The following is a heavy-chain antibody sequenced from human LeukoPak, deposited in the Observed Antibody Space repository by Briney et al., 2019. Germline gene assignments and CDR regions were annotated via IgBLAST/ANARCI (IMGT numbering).Heavy chain of an antibody. D-gene: IGHD4-11*01. Sequence: PGGSLRLSCAASKFTFSHYAMHWVRQAPGKGLEWVAVIWNDGSDKYYADSVKGRFTVSRDNSRNTLYLQMDSLRAEDTGVYYCAKDAQGGFDYSNSLQHWGPGTLVTVSS. CDR3: AKDAQGGFDYSNSLQH. V-gene: IGHV3-33*06. CDR2: IWNDGSDK. J-gene: IGHJ1*01. CDR1: KFTFSHYA.